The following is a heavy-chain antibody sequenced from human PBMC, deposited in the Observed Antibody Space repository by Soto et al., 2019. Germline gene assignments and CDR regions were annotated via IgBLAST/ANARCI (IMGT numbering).Heavy chain of an antibody. J-gene: IGHJ4*02. CDR3: ARDLGNMITFGGVIESYYFVY. D-gene: IGHD3-16*02. V-gene: IGHV3-48*01. Sequence: PGGSLRLSCAASGFTFSSYSMNWVRQAPGKGLEWVSYISSSSSTIYYADSVKGRLTISRDNAKNSLYLQMNSLRAEDTAVYYCARDLGNMITFGGVIESYYFVYWGQGTLVTVSS. CDR2: ISSSSSTI. CDR1: GFTFSSYS.